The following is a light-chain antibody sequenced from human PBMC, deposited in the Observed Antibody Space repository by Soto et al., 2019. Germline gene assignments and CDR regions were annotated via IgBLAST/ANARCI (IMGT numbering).Light chain of an antibody. CDR3: SSYTSSSTLV. J-gene: IGLJ3*02. CDR2: EVS. CDR1: SSDIGAYNY. Sequence: QSALTQPASVSGSPGQSITISCTGTSSDIGAYNYVSWYQQHPGKAPKLMIYEVSNWPSGVSSRFSGSKSSNTASLTISGLQAEDEADYYCSSYTSSSTLVFGGGTKLTVL. V-gene: IGLV2-14*01.